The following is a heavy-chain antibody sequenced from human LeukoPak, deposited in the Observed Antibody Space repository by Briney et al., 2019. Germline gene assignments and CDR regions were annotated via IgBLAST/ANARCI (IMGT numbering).Heavy chain of an antibody. J-gene: IGHJ4*02. Sequence: GGSLRLSCAASGFIFSRYSMNWVRQAPGKGLEWVASMSVGSGLIYYAESVRGRFTVSRDNAKNSLYLQMKSLRADDTAVYYCAREFEGTASGAGYWGQGALVTVSS. V-gene: IGHV3-21*01. D-gene: IGHD3-16*01. CDR1: GFIFSRYS. CDR3: AREFEGTASGAGY. CDR2: MSVGSGLI.